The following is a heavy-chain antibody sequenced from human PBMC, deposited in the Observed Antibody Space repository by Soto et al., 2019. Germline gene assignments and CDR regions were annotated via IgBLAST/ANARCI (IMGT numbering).Heavy chain of an antibody. J-gene: IGHJ6*02. CDR3: ARGAGVGTTFDYYYYGMDV. CDR2: ISSSSSYI. Sequence: PGGSLRLSCAASGFTFSSYSMNWVRQAPWKGLEWVSSISSSSSYIYYADSVKGRFTISRDNAKNSLYLQMNSLRAEDTAVYYCARGAGVGTTFDYYYYGMDVWGQGTTVTVSS. D-gene: IGHD1-1*01. V-gene: IGHV3-21*01. CDR1: GFTFSSYS.